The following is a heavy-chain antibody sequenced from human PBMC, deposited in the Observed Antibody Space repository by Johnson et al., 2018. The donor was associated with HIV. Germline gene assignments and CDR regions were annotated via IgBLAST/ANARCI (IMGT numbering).Heavy chain of an antibody. Sequence: QVQLVESGGGLAQPGRSLRLSCAASGFTFSSYAMHWVRQAPGKGLEWVAVISYDGSNKYYADSVKGRFTISRDNSKNTLYLQMNSLRAEDTAVYYCAKDDNLGVWYSDAFDVWGQGTVVTVSS. J-gene: IGHJ3*01. D-gene: IGHD6-19*01. V-gene: IGHV3-30-3*01. CDR2: ISYDGSNK. CDR3: AKDDNLGVWYSDAFDV. CDR1: GFTFSSYA.